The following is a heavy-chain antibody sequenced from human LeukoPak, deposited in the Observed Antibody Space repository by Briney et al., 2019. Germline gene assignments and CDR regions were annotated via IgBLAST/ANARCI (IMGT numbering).Heavy chain of an antibody. CDR1: GFTFSGFS. CDR3: ARAGSHWHYVY. Sequence: GSLRLSCAASGFTFSGFSMSWVRQSPTKGLEWVANIKQDGSERYYVDSVKGRFTISRDNARNSLSLQMNNLRVEDTAVYYCARAGSHWHYVYWGQGTVVTVSS. J-gene: IGHJ4*02. CDR2: IKQDGSER. D-gene: IGHD3-10*01. V-gene: IGHV3-7*01.